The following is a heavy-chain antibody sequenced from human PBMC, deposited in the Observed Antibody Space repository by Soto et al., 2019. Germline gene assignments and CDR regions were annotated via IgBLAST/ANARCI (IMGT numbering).Heavy chain of an antibody. J-gene: IGHJ4*01. CDR2: IIPIFGTA. CDR3: AREGIAVAGTVFDY. Sequence: GASVKVSCKPSGGTFSSYTISWVRPAAGQGLEWMGGIIPIFGTANYAQKFQGRVTITADESTSTAYMELSSLRSEDTAVYYCAREGIAVAGTVFDYWGHGTLVTVSS. CDR1: GGTFSSYT. D-gene: IGHD6-19*01. V-gene: IGHV1-69*13.